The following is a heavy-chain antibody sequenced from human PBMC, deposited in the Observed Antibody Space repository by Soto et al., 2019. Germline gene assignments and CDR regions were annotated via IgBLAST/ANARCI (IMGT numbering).Heavy chain of an antibody. CDR3: ARDAHEYCTSYWFDP. CDR1: GYSFSVDG. J-gene: IGHJ5*02. Sequence: AGSVNGARKGSGYSFSVDGINWLRQAPGQGLELMGWISAYDGKTTYAEKFQGRVTMTTDASTSTAYMELRSLRSDDTVVYYCARDAHEYCTSYWFDPWRQGTLGTVSS. D-gene: IGHD2-8*01. CDR2: ISAYDGKT. V-gene: IGHV1-18*01.